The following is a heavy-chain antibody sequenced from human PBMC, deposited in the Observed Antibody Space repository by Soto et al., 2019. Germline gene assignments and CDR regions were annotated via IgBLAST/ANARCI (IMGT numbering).Heavy chain of an antibody. CDR2: INLDGSET. CDR3: TRGILTGLYSFDY. V-gene: IGHV3-7*04. J-gene: IGHJ4*02. CDR1: GFTFSSHW. D-gene: IGHD1-1*01. Sequence: EVHLVESGGGLVQPGGSLRLSCAASGFTFSSHWMTWVRQTPGKGLEWVANINLDGSETYYVDSVTGRFTISRDNAKDSLHLQMSSLRVEDTAVYFCTRGILTGLYSFDYWGQGTQVIVSS.